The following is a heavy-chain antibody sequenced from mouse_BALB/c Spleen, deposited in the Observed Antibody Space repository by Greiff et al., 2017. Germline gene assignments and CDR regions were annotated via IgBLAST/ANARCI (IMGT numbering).Heavy chain of an antibody. CDR2: IRNKANGYTT. CDR1: GFTFTDYY. V-gene: IGHV7-3*02. J-gene: IGHJ4*01. Sequence: EVKLMESGGGLVQPGGSLRLSCATSGFTFTDYYMSWVRQPPGKALEWLGFIRNKANGYTTEYSASVKGRFTISRDNSQSILYLQMNTLRAEDSATYYCARDLEDYAMDYWGQGTSVTVSS. CDR3: ARDLEDYAMDY.